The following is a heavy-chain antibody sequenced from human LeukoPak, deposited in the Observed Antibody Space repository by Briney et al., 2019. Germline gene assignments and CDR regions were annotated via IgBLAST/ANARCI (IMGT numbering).Heavy chain of an antibody. CDR1: GGSISSYY. CDR3: ARGASGSYSYYYYYGMDV. V-gene: IGHV4-59*01. CDR2: IYYSGST. J-gene: IGHJ6*02. D-gene: IGHD1-26*01. Sequence: SETLSLTCTVSGGSISSYYWSWIRQPPGKGLEWIGYIYYSGSTNYNPSLKSRVTISVDTSKNQFSLKLGSVTAADTAVYYCARGASGSYSYYYYYGMDVWGQGTTVTVSS.